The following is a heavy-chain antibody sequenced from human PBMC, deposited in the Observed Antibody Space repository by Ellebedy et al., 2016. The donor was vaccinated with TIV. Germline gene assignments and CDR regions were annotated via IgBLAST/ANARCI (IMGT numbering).Heavy chain of an antibody. CDR1: GGTFSSYA. V-gene: IGHV1-18*01. CDR3: AREAVAGMRRAFDI. D-gene: IGHD6-19*01. J-gene: IGHJ3*02. CDR2: ISAYNGNT. Sequence: AASVKVSCKASGGTFSSYAISWVRQAPGQGLEWMGWISAYNGNTNYAQKLQGRVTMTTDTSTSTAYMELRSLRSDDTAVYYCAREAVAGMRRAFDIWGQGTMVTVSS.